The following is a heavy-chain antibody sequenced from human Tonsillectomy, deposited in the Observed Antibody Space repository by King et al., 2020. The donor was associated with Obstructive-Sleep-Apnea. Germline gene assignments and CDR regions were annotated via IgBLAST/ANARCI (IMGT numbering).Heavy chain of an antibody. CDR2: TSHSGST. V-gene: IGHV4-39*07. D-gene: IGHD4-23*01. J-gene: IGHJ3*02. CDR1: GGSISTSSYY. CDR3: TRFETDYDGNPAAFDI. Sequence: LQLQESGPGLVKPSETLSLTCTVSGGSISTSSYYWGWIRQPPGKGLEWIGTTSHSGSTYYNPSLKSRVTISVDTSKNQFSLNLRSVTAADTAVYYCTRFETDYDGNPAAFDIWGQGTMVTVSS.